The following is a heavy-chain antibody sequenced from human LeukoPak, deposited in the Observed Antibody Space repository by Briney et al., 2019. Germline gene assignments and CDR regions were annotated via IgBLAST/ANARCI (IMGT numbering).Heavy chain of an antibody. CDR1: GGSISSYY. Sequence: SETLSLTCTVSGGSISSYYWSWIRQPAGKGLEWIGRIYTSGSTNYNPSLKSRVTMSVDTSKNQFSLKLSSVTAADTAVYYCASGQYDSSGYYDFDYWGQGTLVTVSS. CDR3: ASGQYDSSGYYDFDY. J-gene: IGHJ4*02. V-gene: IGHV4-4*07. CDR2: IYTSGST. D-gene: IGHD3-22*01.